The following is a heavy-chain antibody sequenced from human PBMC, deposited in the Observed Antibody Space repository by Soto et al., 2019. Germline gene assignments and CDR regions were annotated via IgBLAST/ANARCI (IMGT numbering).Heavy chain of an antibody. D-gene: IGHD3-22*01. J-gene: IGHJ3*02. V-gene: IGHV3-48*03. Sequence: PVGSLRLSCAASGFTFSSYEMNWVRQAPGKGLEWVSYISSSGSTIYYADSVKGRFTISRDNAKNSLYLQMNSLRAEDTAVYYCARDPYYYDSSGFDAFDIWGQGTMVTVSS. CDR2: ISSSGSTI. CDR1: GFTFSSYE. CDR3: ARDPYYYDSSGFDAFDI.